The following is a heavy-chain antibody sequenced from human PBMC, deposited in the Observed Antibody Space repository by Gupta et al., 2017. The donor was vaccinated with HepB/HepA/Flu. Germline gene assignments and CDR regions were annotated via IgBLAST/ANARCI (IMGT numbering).Heavy chain of an antibody. J-gene: IGHJ4*01. V-gene: IGHV3-23*01. Sequence: EVQLLESGGDLVQPGGSLRLSCAVSGFIFSNYVMYWVRQAPGKGLGWVLAIGESGDYTSYADSVKGRFTISGDNPKNTLYLQMTSLTAEDTAVYFCAKLRVRMSASGGDYWGHGTLVTVSS. CDR2: IGESGDYT. D-gene: IGHD2-8*01. CDR1: GFIFSNYV. CDR3: AKLRVRMSASGGDY.